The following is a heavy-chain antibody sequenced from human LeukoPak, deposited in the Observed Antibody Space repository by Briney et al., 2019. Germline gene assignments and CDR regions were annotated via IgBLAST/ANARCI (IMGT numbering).Heavy chain of an antibody. CDR3: ARDHYCSSTSCYTIFDY. D-gene: IGHD2-2*02. Sequence: ASVKVSCKASGYTFTGYYTHWVRQAPGQGLEWMGWINPNSGGTNYAQKFQGRVTMTRDTSISTAYMELSRLRSGDTAVYYCARDHYCSSTSCYTIFDYWGQGTLVTVSS. V-gene: IGHV1-2*02. CDR2: INPNSGGT. J-gene: IGHJ4*02. CDR1: GYTFTGYY.